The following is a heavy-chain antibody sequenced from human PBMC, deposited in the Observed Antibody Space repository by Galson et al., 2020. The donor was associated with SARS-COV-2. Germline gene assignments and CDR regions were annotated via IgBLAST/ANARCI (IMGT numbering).Heavy chain of an antibody. CDR3: AREDCSSTSCWFDL. Sequence: ASETLSLTCTVSGGSISSYYWSWIRQPPGKGLEWIGYIYYSGSTNYNPSLKSRVTISVDTSKNQFSLKLSSVTAADTAVYYCAREDCSSTSCWFDLWGRGTLVTVSS. CDR2: IYYSGST. J-gene: IGHJ2*01. D-gene: IGHD2-2*01. CDR1: GGSISSYY. V-gene: IGHV4-59*01.